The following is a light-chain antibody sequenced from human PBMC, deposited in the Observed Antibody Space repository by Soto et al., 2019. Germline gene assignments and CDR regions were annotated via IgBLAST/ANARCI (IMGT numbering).Light chain of an antibody. CDR1: QNVDTNY. Sequence: EIVLTQSPGTLSLSPGERATLSCRASQNVDTNYLAWYQQKPVQAPRIIIFGASGRATGIPDRFSGSGSGTDFTLTISRLEPEDFAVYYCQQYGSLSWTFGQGTKVDIK. V-gene: IGKV3-20*01. J-gene: IGKJ1*01. CDR2: GAS. CDR3: QQYGSLSWT.